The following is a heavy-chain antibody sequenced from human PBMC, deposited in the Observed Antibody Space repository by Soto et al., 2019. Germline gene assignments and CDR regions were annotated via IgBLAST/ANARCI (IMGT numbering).Heavy chain of an antibody. CDR3: ARDRRWRERPYFDL. CDR1: GFTFSSYA. V-gene: IGHV3-30-3*01. Sequence: QVQLVESGGGVVQPGRSLRLSCAASGFTFSSYAMHWVRQAPGKGLEWVAVISYDGSNKYYADSVKGRFTISRDNSKNTLYLQMNSLRAEDTAVYYCARDRRWRERPYFDLWGRGTLVTVSS. CDR2: ISYDGSNK. D-gene: IGHD1-26*01. J-gene: IGHJ2*01.